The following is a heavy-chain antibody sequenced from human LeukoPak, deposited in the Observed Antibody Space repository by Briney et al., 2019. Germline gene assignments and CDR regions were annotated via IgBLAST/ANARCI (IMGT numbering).Heavy chain of an antibody. J-gene: IGHJ6*03. CDR1: GFTFNSYT. D-gene: IGHD2-15*01. CDR3: AKDGTPNAGYMDV. V-gene: IGHV3-23*01. CDR2: VGGAGADT. Sequence: GGSLRLSCAASGFTFNSYTMSWVRLAPGKGLEWVSSVGGAGADTWYADSVKGRFTISRDNSKNTLYLQMDSPRAEDTALYYCAKDGTPNAGYMDVWGKGTTVTVSS.